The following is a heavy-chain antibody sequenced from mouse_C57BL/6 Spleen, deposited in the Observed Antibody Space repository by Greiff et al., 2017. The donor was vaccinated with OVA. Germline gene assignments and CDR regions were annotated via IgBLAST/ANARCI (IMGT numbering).Heavy chain of an antibody. CDR2: FYPGSGSI. Sequence: LVESGAELVKPGASVKLSCKASGYTFTEYTIHWVKQRSGQGLEWIGWFYPGSGSIKYNEKFKDKATLTADKSSSTVYMELSRLTSEDSAVYFCARHEDEGRTPTGYYGSSFFAYWGQGTLVTVSA. J-gene: IGHJ3*01. V-gene: IGHV1-62-2*01. CDR3: ARHEDEGRTPTGYYGSSFFAY. CDR1: GYTFTEYT. D-gene: IGHD1-1*01.